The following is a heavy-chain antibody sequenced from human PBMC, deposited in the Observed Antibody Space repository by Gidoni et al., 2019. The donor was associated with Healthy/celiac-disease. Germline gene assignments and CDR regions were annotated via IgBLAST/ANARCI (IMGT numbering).Heavy chain of an antibody. Sequence: EVQLLESGGGLVQPGGSLRLSCAASGFPFSSYAMSWVRQAPGKGLGWVSAISGSGGSTYYADSVKGRFTISRDNSKNTLYLQMNSLRAEDTAVYYCAKGLQVDWYFDLWGRGTLVTVSS. D-gene: IGHD1-26*01. J-gene: IGHJ2*01. CDR2: ISGSGGST. V-gene: IGHV3-23*01. CDR3: AKGLQVDWYFDL. CDR1: GFPFSSYA.